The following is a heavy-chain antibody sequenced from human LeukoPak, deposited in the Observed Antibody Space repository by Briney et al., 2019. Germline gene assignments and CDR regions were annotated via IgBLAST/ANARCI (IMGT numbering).Heavy chain of an antibody. CDR2: IYYSGST. CDR1: GGSISSYY. CDR3: AREGADYGSGSYSLVDWFDP. J-gene: IGHJ5*02. Sequence: SETLSLTCTVSGGSISSYYWSWLRQPPGKGLEWIGYIYYSGSTNYNPSLKSRVTISVDTSKNQFSLKLSSVTAADTAVYYCAREGADYGSGSYSLVDWFDPWGQGTLVTVSS. D-gene: IGHD3-10*01. V-gene: IGHV4-59*01.